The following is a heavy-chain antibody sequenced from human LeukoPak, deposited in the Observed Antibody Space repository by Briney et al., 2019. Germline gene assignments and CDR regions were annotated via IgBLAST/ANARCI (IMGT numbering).Heavy chain of an antibody. CDR1: GFTFTIFG. CDR2: IDARSGIT. Sequence: GGSLRLSCAASGFTFTIFGLNWVRQAPGKVPEWVSYIDARSGITYYADSVQGRFTISRDNAQESVFLQMNSLRADDTAVYYCARVMADYGGIGNDAFDIWGQGTLVTVSS. V-gene: IGHV3-48*01. CDR3: ARVMADYGGIGNDAFDI. D-gene: IGHD4-23*01. J-gene: IGHJ3*02.